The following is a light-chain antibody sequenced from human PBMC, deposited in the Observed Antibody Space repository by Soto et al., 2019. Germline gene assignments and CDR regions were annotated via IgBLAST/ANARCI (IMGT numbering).Light chain of an antibody. Sequence: DIQMTQSHSTLSGSVGDRGTITCRASQTISSWLAWYQQKPGKAPKLLIYKASTLKSGVPSRFSGSGSGTEFTLTISSLQPDDFATYYCQHYNSYSEAFGQGTKVELK. CDR1: QTISSW. J-gene: IGKJ1*01. CDR3: QHYNSYSEA. CDR2: KAS. V-gene: IGKV1-5*03.